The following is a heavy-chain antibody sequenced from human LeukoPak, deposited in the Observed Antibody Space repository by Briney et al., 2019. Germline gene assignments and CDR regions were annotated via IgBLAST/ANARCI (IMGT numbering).Heavy chain of an antibody. V-gene: IGHV4-59*01. CDR2: IYYSGST. CDR1: GGSISSYY. D-gene: IGHD6-6*01. J-gene: IGHJ3*01. CDR3: AGDGEYSGSSGAFDL. Sequence: SETLSLTCTVSGGSISSYYWSWIRQPPGKGLEWMGYIYYSGSTTYNPSLKSRITISVDTSTNPISLRLSTVTAADTAVYYCAGDGEYSGSSGAFDLWGRGTMVTVSS.